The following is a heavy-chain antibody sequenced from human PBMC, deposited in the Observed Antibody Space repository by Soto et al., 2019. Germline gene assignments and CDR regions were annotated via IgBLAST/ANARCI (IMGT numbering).Heavy chain of an antibody. CDR2: ISYDGSNK. Sequence: QVQLVESGGGVVQPGRSLRLSCAASGFTFSSYGMHWVRQAPGKGLEWVAVISYDGSNKYYADSVKGRFTISRDNSKNTLYLQMNSLRAEDTAVYYCAKDPGHYDFWSGYSPFSYWGQGTLVTVSS. CDR3: AKDPGHYDFWSGYSPFSY. J-gene: IGHJ4*02. D-gene: IGHD3-3*01. V-gene: IGHV3-30*18. CDR1: GFTFSSYG.